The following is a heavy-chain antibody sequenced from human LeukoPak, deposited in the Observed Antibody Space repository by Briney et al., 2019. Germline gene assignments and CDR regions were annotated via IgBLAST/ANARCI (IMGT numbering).Heavy chain of an antibody. V-gene: IGHV3-30*03. CDR3: ARSGGETDY. D-gene: IGHD6-25*01. J-gene: IGHJ4*02. Sequence: GRSLRLSCAASGFTFSSYGMHWVRQAPGKGLEWVAVISYDGSNKYYADSVKGRFTISRDNAKNSLYLQMNSLRAEDTAVYYCARSGGETDYWGQGTLVTVSS. CDR1: GFTFSSYG. CDR2: ISYDGSNK.